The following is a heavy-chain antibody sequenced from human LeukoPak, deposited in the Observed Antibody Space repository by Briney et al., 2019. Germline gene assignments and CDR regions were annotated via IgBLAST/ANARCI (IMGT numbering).Heavy chain of an antibody. CDR3: TTISASVLGESFDY. Sequence: SGGSLRLSCAASGFIFRNYWMSWVRQAPGKGLEWVANIKQDGSEKYYVDSVKGRFTISRDNAKNSLSLQMNGLKTEDTAVYYCTTISASVLGESFDYWGQGTLVTVSS. D-gene: IGHD1-14*01. CDR1: GFIFRNYW. V-gene: IGHV3-7*05. J-gene: IGHJ4*02. CDR2: IKQDGSEK.